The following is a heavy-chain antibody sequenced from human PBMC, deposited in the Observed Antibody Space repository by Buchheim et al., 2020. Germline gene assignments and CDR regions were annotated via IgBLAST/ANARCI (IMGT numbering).Heavy chain of an antibody. CDR1: GFTFSSYA. CDR2: ISYDGSNK. V-gene: IGHV3-30*04. J-gene: IGHJ4*02. D-gene: IGHD6-19*01. CDR3: ASHPKAVAGTGGDFDY. Sequence: QVQLVESGGGVVQPGRSLRLSCAASGFTFSSYAMHWVRQAPGKGLEWVAVISYDGSNKYYADSVKGRFTISRDNSKNTLYLQMNSLRAEDTAVYYCASHPKAVAGTGGDFDYWGQGTL.